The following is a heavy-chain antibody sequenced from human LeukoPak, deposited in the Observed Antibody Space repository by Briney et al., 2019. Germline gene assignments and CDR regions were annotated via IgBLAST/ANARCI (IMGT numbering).Heavy chain of an antibody. J-gene: IGHJ4*02. CDR3: ARVRCITMVRGVIIRSCYFDY. Sequence: TSETLSLTCAVYGGSFSGYYWSWIRQPPGKGLEWIGDINHSGSTNYNPSLKSRVTISVDTSKNQFSLKLSSVTAADTAVYYCARVRCITMVRGVIIRSCYFDYWGQGTLVTVSS. CDR2: INHSGST. D-gene: IGHD3-10*01. CDR1: GGSFSGYY. V-gene: IGHV4-34*01.